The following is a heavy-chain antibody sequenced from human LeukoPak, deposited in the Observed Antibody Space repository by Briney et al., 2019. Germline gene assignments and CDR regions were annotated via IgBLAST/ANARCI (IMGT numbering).Heavy chain of an antibody. D-gene: IGHD6-13*01. V-gene: IGHV3-23*01. CDR3: ARDSRHLSSTRGGLKESRGAFFDY. CDR1: GFTSYSYA. Sequence: GGSLRPSCAPAGFTSYSYAMNWVRQTPGKGLEWVSTFSGSGGSIYYADSVKGRFTISRDNSKNTLNLQMNSLSAEDTALYYCARDSRHLSSTRGGLKESRGAFFDYWGQGTLVTVSS. CDR2: FSGSGGSI. J-gene: IGHJ4*02.